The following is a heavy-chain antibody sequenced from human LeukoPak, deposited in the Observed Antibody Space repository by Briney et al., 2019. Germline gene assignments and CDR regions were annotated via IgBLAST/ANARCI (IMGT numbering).Heavy chain of an antibody. J-gene: IGHJ4*02. CDR2: IHPADSDT. Sequence: GESLKISCQVSGYIFTNYWIGWVRQMPGKGLESMGIIHPADSDTTYSPSFEGQVTISADKSIDTVYLQWSSLKASDTATYYCARQSRDGSKTRGYYFDSWGQGTLVTVSS. CDR3: ARQSRDGSKTRGYYFDS. V-gene: IGHV5-51*01. CDR1: GYIFTNYW. D-gene: IGHD3-10*01.